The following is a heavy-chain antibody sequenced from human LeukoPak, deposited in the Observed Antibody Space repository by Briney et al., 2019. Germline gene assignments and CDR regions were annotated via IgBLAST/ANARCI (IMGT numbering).Heavy chain of an antibody. Sequence: SVTVSFTASGYTFTSYEINWVRLAPGQGLEWMGWVNPNSGNTGYSQKFQGRVTMTRNNSISTAYMELSSLRSEDTAVYDCARGAVGVVNYYYYYYMDVWGKGTTVTVSS. J-gene: IGHJ6*03. D-gene: IGHD3-3*01. CDR2: VNPNSGNT. CDR3: ARGAVGVVNYYYYYYMDV. V-gene: IGHV1-8*01. CDR1: GYTFTSYE.